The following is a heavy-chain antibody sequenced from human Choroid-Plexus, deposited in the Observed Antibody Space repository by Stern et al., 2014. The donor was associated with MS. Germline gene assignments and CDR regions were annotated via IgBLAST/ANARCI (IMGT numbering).Heavy chain of an antibody. CDR2: VAYEGSNK. J-gene: IGHJ5*02. Sequence: VQLVESGGGLVQPGRPLRLSCVASGFTFGSFAMHWVRQAPGKGLEWVAGVAYEGSNKYYADSVKGRFTISRDNSQNTLYMQMSSLRPEDTAVYYCAKDRQYLTYFFDHWGQGSLVTVSS. CDR1: GFTFGSFA. V-gene: IGHV3-30*18. CDR3: AKDRQYLTYFFDH. D-gene: IGHD2/OR15-2a*01.